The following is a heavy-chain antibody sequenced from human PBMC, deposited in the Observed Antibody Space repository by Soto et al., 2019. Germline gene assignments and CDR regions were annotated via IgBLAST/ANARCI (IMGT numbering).Heavy chain of an antibody. CDR2: INPNGGST. V-gene: IGHV1-46*01. CDR1: GYTFIRYY. CDR3: ARDRRVVVFPAAIPNYYYGMEV. Sequence: ASVKVSCKASGYTFIRYYMHWVRQAPGQGLEWMGTINPNGGSTSYAQKFQGRVTMTRDTSTSTVYMELSSLRSEDTAVYYCARDRRVVVFPAAIPNYYYGMEVLAQGTPVTVSS. D-gene: IGHD2-2*01. J-gene: IGHJ6*02.